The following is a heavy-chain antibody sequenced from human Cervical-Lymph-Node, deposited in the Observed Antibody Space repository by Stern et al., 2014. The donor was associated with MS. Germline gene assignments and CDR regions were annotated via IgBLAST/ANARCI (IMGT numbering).Heavy chain of an antibody. Sequence: QVQLQESGPGLVKPSGTLSLTCAVSGDSVSGSAWWSWVRQTPGKGLEWIGEIFQSGATNYNPSFRGRVPLSVDKSKNQFSLNLISVTAADTAIYYCARTLQYCTDGVCYTTFFDFWGQGILVAVSS. V-gene: IGHV4-4*02. CDR3: ARTLQYCTDGVCYTTFFDF. CDR1: GDSVSGSAW. D-gene: IGHD2-8*01. CDR2: IFQSGAT. J-gene: IGHJ4*02.